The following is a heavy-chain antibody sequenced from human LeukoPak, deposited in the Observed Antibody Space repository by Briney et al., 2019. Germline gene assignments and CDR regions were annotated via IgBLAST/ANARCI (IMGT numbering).Heavy chain of an antibody. V-gene: IGHV1-69*05. Sequence: SVTVSCKASGGTFSSYAISWVRQAPGQGLEWMGGIIPIFGTANYAQKFQGRVTITTDESTSTAYMELSSLRSEDTAVYYCARTSYCSSTSCYPYYFDYWGQGTLVTVSS. CDR2: IIPIFGTA. D-gene: IGHD2-2*01. J-gene: IGHJ4*02. CDR1: GGTFSSYA. CDR3: ARTSYCSSTSCYPYYFDY.